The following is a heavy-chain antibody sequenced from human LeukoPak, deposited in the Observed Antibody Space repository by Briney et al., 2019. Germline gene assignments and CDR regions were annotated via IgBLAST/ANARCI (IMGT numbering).Heavy chain of an antibody. V-gene: IGHV3-23*01. CDR2: ISGSGGST. CDR3: ARDRGSSGWYYAFDI. J-gene: IGHJ3*02. Sequence: GGSLRLSCAASGFTFSSYGMSWVRQAPGKGLEWVSAISGSGGSTYYADSVKGRFTISRDNSKNTLYLQMGSLRAEDMAVYYCARDRGSSGWYYAFDIWGQGTMVTVSS. CDR1: GFTFSSYG. D-gene: IGHD6-19*01.